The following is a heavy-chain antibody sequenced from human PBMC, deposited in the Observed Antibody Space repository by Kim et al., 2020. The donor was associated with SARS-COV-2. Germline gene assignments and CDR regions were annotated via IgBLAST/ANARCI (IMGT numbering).Heavy chain of an antibody. CDR1: GLTFSSYF. CDR2: IKEDGSEK. D-gene: IGHD2-15*01. CDR3: VRDAGDCSSGNCYTRLDY. Sequence: GGSLRLSCAASGLTFSSYFMAWVRQAPGKGLEWVANIKEDGSEKNYEDSVKGRFTISRDNAKNSLYLQMNSLRAEDTAIYYCVRDAGDCSSGNCYTRLDYWGQGTLVTVSS. J-gene: IGHJ4*02. V-gene: IGHV3-7*01.